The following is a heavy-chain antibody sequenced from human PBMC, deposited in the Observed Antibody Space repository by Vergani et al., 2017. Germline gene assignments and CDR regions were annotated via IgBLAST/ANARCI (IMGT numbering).Heavy chain of an antibody. Sequence: QVQVVQSGAEVKKSGASVKVSCKTSGYTFSNYHMHWVRQAPGQGLEWMGIINPSGGHTNYAQKFQGRVTMTRDTSTSTVYMELSSLRSEDTAIYDCARGDYGILTGYRYWGQGTLVPVS. D-gene: IGHD3-9*01. CDR1: GYTFSNYH. V-gene: IGHV1-46*03. CDR2: INPSGGHT. J-gene: IGHJ4*02. CDR3: ARGDYGILTGYRY.